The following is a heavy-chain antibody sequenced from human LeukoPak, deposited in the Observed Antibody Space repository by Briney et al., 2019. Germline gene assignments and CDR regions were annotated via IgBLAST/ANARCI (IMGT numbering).Heavy chain of an antibody. Sequence: PGGSLRLSCATSGFTFRSFSMNWVRQAPGKGLEWVSSISTGSHAMYYADSVKGRFTVSRDNARQSLYLQMNSLRAEDTAIYYCATGHNYGLYWGQGTLVTVSS. CDR2: ISTGSHAM. CDR3: ATGHNYGLY. J-gene: IGHJ4*02. V-gene: IGHV3-48*01. CDR1: GFTFRSFS. D-gene: IGHD5-18*01.